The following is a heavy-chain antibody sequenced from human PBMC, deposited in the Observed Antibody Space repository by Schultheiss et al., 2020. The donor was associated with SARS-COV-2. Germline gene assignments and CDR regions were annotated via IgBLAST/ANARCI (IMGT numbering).Heavy chain of an antibody. D-gene: IGHD4-17*01. CDR3: ARQPTTVTDY. V-gene: IGHV4-59*08. J-gene: IGHJ4*02. Sequence: SETLSLTCTVSGGSISSYYWSWIRQPPGKGLEWIGYIYYSGSTYYNPSLKSRVTISVDTSKNQFSLKLSSVTAADTAVYYCARQPTTVTDYWGQGTLVTVSS. CDR1: GGSISSYY. CDR2: IYYSGST.